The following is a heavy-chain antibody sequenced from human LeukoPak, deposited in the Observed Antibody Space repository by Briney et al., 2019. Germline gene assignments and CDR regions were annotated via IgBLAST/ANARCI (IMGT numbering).Heavy chain of an antibody. CDR2: MSGSGGST. J-gene: IGHJ4*02. Sequence: GGSLRLSCAASGFTFSSYAMTWVRQAPGKGLEWVSAMSGSGGSTYYAGSVKGRFTISRDNSKNTLYLQMNSLRAEDTAVYYCAKGTYSSSPRDYWGQGTLVTVSS. V-gene: IGHV3-23*01. D-gene: IGHD6-6*01. CDR1: GFTFSSYA. CDR3: AKGTYSSSPRDY.